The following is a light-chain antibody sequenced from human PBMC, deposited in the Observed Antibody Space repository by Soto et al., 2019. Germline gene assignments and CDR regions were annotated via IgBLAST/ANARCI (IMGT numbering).Light chain of an antibody. CDR1: QSVSSN. Sequence: EIVMTQSPATLSVSPGERATLSCRASQSVSSNLAWYQQKPGQAPRLLIYDASTRATGIPARFSGSGSGTELTLTISSLQSEDFAVYYCQQYNNWPRTFGQGTKV. CDR3: QQYNNWPRT. J-gene: IGKJ1*01. V-gene: IGKV3-15*01. CDR2: DAS.